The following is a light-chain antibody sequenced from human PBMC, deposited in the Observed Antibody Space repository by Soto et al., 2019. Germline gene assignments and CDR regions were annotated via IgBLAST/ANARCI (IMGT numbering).Light chain of an antibody. J-gene: IGLJ1*01. CDR1: SRDIGAYNY. V-gene: IGLV2-14*01. CDR3: NSYTTLSNRV. Sequence: HSALTQPASVSGSPGQSITISCTGTSRDIGAYNYVSWYQQHPGKAPKLLIYEVTNRPSGVSDRFSGSKSGNTASLTISGLQAEDEANYYCNSYTTLSNRVFGTGTKVTVL. CDR2: EVT.